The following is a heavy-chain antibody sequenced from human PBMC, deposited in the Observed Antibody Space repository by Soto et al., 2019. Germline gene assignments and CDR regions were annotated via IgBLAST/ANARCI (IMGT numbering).Heavy chain of an antibody. CDR2: ISYDGSNK. CDR3: TKRGGTWGGSYRSYFDY. J-gene: IGHJ4*02. CDR1: GFTFSSYG. Sequence: QVQLVESGGGVVQPGRSLRLSCAASGFTFSSYGMHWVRQAPGKGLEWVAVISYDGSNKYYADSVKGRFTISRDNSKNTLYLQMNSLRAEDTGVYYCTKRGGTWGGSYRSYFDYWGQGTLVTVSS. V-gene: IGHV3-30*18. D-gene: IGHD3-16*02.